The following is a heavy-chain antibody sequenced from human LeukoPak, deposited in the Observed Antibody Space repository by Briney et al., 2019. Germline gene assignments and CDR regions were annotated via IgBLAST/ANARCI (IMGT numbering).Heavy chain of an antibody. Sequence: PGGSLRLSCAASGFTFSSYAMSWVRQAPGKGLEWVSAISGSGGSTYYADSVKGRFTISRDNSKNTLYLQMNSLRAEDTAVYYCAKVARERQWLVQAYDYWGQGTLVTVSS. CDR3: AKVARERQWLVQAYDY. J-gene: IGHJ4*02. CDR1: GFTFSSYA. V-gene: IGHV3-23*01. CDR2: ISGSGGST. D-gene: IGHD6-19*01.